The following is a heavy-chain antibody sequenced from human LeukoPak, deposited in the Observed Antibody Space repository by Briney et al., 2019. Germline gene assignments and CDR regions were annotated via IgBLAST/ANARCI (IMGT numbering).Heavy chain of an antibody. Sequence: PGGSLRLSCAASGFTFSNNWMHWVRQAPGKGLEWLSSISSSSSYIYYADSVRGRFTISRDNAKNSLYLQMNSLRADDTAVYFCATIPSTELNAYWGQGTLVTVS. CDR2: ISSSSSYI. CDR1: GFTFSNNW. J-gene: IGHJ4*02. CDR3: ATIPSTELNAY. D-gene: IGHD2-21*01. V-gene: IGHV3-21*01.